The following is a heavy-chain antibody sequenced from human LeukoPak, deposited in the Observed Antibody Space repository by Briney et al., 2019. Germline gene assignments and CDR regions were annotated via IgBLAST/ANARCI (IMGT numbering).Heavy chain of an antibody. J-gene: IGHJ6*02. Sequence: SETLSLTCTVSGGSISSGGYYWSWIRQHPGKGLEWIGYIYYSGSTYYNPSLKSRVTISVDTSKNQFSLKLSSVTAADTAVYYCARLRFTIFGVDYYYNGMDVWGQGTTVTVSS. CDR2: IYYSGST. CDR1: GGSISSGGYY. CDR3: ARLRFTIFGVDYYYNGMDV. D-gene: IGHD3-3*01. V-gene: IGHV4-31*03.